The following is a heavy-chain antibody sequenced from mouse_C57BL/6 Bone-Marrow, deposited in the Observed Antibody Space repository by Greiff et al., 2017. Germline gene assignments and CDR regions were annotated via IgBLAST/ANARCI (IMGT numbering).Heavy chain of an antibody. CDR2: IYPGDGDT. D-gene: IGHD1-1*01. J-gene: IGHJ2*01. V-gene: IGHV1-80*01. CDR1: GYAFSSYW. Sequence: QVQLKQSGAELVKPGASVKISCKASGYAFSSYWMNWVKQRPGKGLEWIGQIYPGDGDTNYNGKFKGKATLTADKSSSTAYMQLSSLTSEDSAVYFCARNPYGSSYFDYWGQGTTLTVSS. CDR3: ARNPYGSSYFDY.